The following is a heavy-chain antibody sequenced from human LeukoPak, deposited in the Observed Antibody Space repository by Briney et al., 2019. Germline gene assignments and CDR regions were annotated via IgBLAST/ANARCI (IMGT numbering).Heavy chain of an antibody. D-gene: IGHD4-17*01. CDR2: IIPLYGTA. J-gene: IGHJ4*02. V-gene: IGHV1-69*13. Sequence: ASVKVSCKASGGTFSSYAFSWVRQAPGQGLEWMGGIIPLYGTANYAQRFQGRVTITADESTSTAYMELSSLRSEDTAAYYCARGPFHDYGDYVWGGAGPYYFDYWGQGTLVTVSS. CDR3: ARGPFHDYGDYVWGGAGPYYFDY. CDR1: GGTFSSYA.